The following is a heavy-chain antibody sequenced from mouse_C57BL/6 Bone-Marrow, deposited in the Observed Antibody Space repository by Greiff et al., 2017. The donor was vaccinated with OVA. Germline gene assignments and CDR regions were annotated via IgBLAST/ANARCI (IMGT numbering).Heavy chain of an antibody. V-gene: IGHV5-4*03. CDR2: ISDGGSYT. D-gene: IGHD2-1*01. CDR3: ARHYGNSFAY. J-gene: IGHJ3*01. Sequence: EAKLVESGGGLVKPGGSLKLSCAASGFTFSSYAMSWVRQTPEKRLEWVATISDGGSYTYYPDNVKGRFTISRDTAKNNLYLQMSHLKSEDAAMYYCARHYGNSFAYWGQGTLVTVSA. CDR1: GFTFSSYA.